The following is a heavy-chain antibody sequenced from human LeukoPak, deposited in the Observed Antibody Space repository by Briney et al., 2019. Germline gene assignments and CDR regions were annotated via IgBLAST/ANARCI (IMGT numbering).Heavy chain of an antibody. CDR3: ARGSLHSAYGFDY. Sequence: PGGSLRLSCVASGFTFSNCAMSWLRQAPGKGLEWVSIISGSGSSTSYADSVKGRFTISRDNSKNTLYLQMNSLRAEDTAVYYCARGSLHSAYGFDYWGQGTLVTVSS. CDR2: ISGSGSST. D-gene: IGHD5-12*01. J-gene: IGHJ4*02. CDR1: GFTFSNCA. V-gene: IGHV3-23*01.